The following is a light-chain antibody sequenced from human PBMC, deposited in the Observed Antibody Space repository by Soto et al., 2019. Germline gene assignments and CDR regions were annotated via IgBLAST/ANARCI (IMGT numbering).Light chain of an antibody. CDR2: SAS. J-gene: IGKJ5*01. CDR3: QQSYGSPQT. CDR1: QSIKIY. Sequence: DIQLTQSPSSLSASVGDRVTITCRASQSIKIYLNWYQQKPGKAPKLLIYSASSLQSGVPSRFSGGGSGTDFTLTISSLQPEDFATYYCQQSYGSPQTFGQGTRLEIK. V-gene: IGKV1-39*01.